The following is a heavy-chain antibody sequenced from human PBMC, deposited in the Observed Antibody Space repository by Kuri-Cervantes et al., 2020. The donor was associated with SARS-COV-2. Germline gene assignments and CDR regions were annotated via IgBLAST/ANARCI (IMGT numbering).Heavy chain of an antibody. Sequence: SETLSLTCAVSGYSISSGYYWGWIRQPPGKGLEWIGSIYHSGSTYYNPSLKSRVTISVDTSKNQFSLKLSSVTAADTAVYYCARGEVPYDADYWGQGTLVTVSS. CDR2: IYHSGST. D-gene: IGHD3-22*01. CDR3: ARGEVPYDADY. V-gene: IGHV4-38-2*01. CDR1: GYSISSGYY. J-gene: IGHJ4*02.